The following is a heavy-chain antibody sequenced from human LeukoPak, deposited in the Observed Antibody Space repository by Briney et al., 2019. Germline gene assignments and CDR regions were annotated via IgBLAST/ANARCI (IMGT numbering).Heavy chain of an antibody. CDR1: GYSFTSYW. V-gene: IGHV5-51*01. D-gene: IGHD6-19*01. CDR3: ARLVRAGGWYAGDY. J-gene: IGHJ4*02. CDR2: IYPGDSDT. Sequence: RGESLKISCKGSGYSFTSYWTGWGRQMPGKGLGWMGIIYPGDSDTRYSPSFQGQVTISADKSISTAYLQWSSLKASDTAMYYCARLVRAGGWYAGDYWGQGTLVTVSS.